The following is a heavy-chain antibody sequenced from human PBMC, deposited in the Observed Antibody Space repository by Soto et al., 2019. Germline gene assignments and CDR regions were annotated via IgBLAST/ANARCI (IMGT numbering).Heavy chain of an antibody. CDR3: VRQEIGVLHGLVDV. CDR1: GDSISSYN. J-gene: IGHJ6*02. D-gene: IGHD1-26*01. Sequence: QVQLQESGPGLMKPSETLSLTCTVSGDSISSYNLAWIRQPPGIGLEWIGYFRSSGGSSYNRSLISRGATSAHASTKQFSLALSSATAADTAVYYCVRQEIGVLHGLVDVWGQGTTVTVSS. V-gene: IGHV4-59*08. CDR2: FRSSGGS.